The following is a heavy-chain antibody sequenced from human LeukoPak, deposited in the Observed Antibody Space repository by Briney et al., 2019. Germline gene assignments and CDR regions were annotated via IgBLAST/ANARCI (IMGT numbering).Heavy chain of an antibody. CDR2: INPNSGGT. Sequence: ASVKVSCKASGYTFTGYYMHWVRQAAGQGLEWMGWINPNSGGTNYAQKFQGRVTMTRDTSISTAYMELSRLRSDDTAVYYCAREGWELLLDGWFDPWGQGTLVTVSS. CDR1: GYTFTGYY. D-gene: IGHD1-26*01. V-gene: IGHV1-2*02. CDR3: AREGWELLLDGWFDP. J-gene: IGHJ5*02.